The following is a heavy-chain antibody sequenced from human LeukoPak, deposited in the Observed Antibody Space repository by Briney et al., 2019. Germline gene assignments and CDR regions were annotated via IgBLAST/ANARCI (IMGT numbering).Heavy chain of an antibody. V-gene: IGHV3-23*01. CDR3: AKWLRVATTYFDS. CDR1: GFTFSSYA. Sequence: AGGSLRLSCAASGFTFSSYAMSWVRQSPGKGLEWVSGISGSGDTPYYADSVKGRFIISRDNSKSTLYLQMNSLRAEDTAEYYCAKWLRVATTYFDSWGQGVLVTVSS. J-gene: IGHJ4*02. D-gene: IGHD5-24*01. CDR2: ISGSGDTP.